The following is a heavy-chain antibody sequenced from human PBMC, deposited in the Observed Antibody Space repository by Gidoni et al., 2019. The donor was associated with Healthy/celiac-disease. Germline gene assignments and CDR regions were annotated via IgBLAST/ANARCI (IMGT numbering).Heavy chain of an antibody. CDR1: GFTFSSLS. CDR3: ARDPGGSDAAYYYYYGMDV. J-gene: IGHJ6*02. D-gene: IGHD3-10*01. CDR2: ISSSSSYI. Sequence: EVQLVESGGGLVKLGGSLRLSCSASGFTFSSLSMHWVRPAPGKGLEWVSSISSSSSYIYYADSVKGRFTISRDNAKNSLYLQMNSLRAEDTAVYYCARDPGGSDAAYYYYYGMDVWGQGTTVTVSS. V-gene: IGHV3-21*01.